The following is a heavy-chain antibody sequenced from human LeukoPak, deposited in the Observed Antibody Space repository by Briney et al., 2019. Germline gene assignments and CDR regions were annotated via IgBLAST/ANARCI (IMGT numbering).Heavy chain of an antibody. D-gene: IGHD2-15*01. Sequence: VGSLTLSRAASGFSFSYYWMHWVRQAPGKGLEWVANINQDGSQRTSVDSVKGRFTVSRDNAKTSVYLQMNSLRAEDTAVYYCARGANWVEFDTWGHGKIVSVSS. J-gene: IGHJ3*02. CDR1: GFSFSYYW. V-gene: IGHV3-7*04. CDR2: INQDGSQR. CDR3: ARGANWVEFDT.